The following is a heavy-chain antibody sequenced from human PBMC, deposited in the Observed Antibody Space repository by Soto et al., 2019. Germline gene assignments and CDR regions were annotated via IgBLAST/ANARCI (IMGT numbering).Heavy chain of an antibody. J-gene: IGHJ6*03. CDR2: INSDGSST. CDR1: GFTFSSYW. Sequence: EVQLVESGGGLVQPGGSLRLSCAASGFTFSSYWMHWVRQAPGKGLVWVSRINSDGSSTIYADSVKGRFTISRDNAKNTLYLQMNSLRAEDTAVYYCARSSTTLTTKKTTGYYYMDVWGKGTTVTVSS. V-gene: IGHV3-74*01. CDR3: ARSSTTLTTKKTTGYYYMDV. D-gene: IGHD4-17*01.